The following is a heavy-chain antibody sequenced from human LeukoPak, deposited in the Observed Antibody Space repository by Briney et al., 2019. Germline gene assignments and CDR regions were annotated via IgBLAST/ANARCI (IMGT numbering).Heavy chain of an antibody. D-gene: IGHD2-8*02. V-gene: IGHV3-23*01. CDR3: AKDLVVGSGGDAFDI. CDR1: GFTFSSYA. J-gene: IGHJ3*02. Sequence: GGSLRLSCAASGFTFSSYAMSWVRQAPGKGLEWVAAISVSGGSTYYADSVKGRFTISRDNSKNTLYLQMNSLRAEDTAVYYCAKDLVVGSGGDAFDIWGQGTMVTVSS. CDR2: ISVSGGST.